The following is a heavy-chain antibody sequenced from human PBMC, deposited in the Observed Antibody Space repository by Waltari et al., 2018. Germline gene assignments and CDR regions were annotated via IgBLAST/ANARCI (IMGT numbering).Heavy chain of an antibody. J-gene: IGHJ6*02. CDR2: INSDGSTR. D-gene: IGHD6-6*01. CDR3: ARVRLAHYDYFGFDV. CDR1: GFTFVTYW. Sequence: EVQLVESGGGLVQPGGALRPSCEVSGFTFVTYWMNWVSQVPGKGLVWVARINSDGSTRNYADSVKGRFTISRDNAKNTVYLQMNSLRVEDTAVYFCARVRLAHYDYFGFDVWGQGTTVTVSS. V-gene: IGHV3-74*01.